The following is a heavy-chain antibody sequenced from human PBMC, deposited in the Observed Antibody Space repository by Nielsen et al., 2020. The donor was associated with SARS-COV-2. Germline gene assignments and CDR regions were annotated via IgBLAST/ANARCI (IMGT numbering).Heavy chain of an antibody. J-gene: IGHJ6*03. CDR3: AREGLDYYYMDV. Sequence: GESLKIYCAASGFTFSDYYMSWVRQGPGKGLEYISNISDSSSYIYYADSVKGRFTISRDNAKNSLYLQMNSLRDEDTAVYYCAREGLDYYYMDVWGKGTTVTVSS. V-gene: IGHV3-11*06. CDR2: ISDSSSYI. D-gene: IGHD6-6*01. CDR1: GFTFSDYY.